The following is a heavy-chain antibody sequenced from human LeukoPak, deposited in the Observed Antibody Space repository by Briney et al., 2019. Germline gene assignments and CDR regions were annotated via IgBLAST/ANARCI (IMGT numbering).Heavy chain of an antibody. J-gene: IGHJ5*02. D-gene: IGHD2-2*01. CDR2: INHSGRT. CDR3: ARPLGYCSSTSCPQSWFDP. CDR1: GGSFSGYY. Sequence: SETLSLTCVVYGGSFSGYYWTWIRQPPGKGLEWIGEINHSGRTNYNPSLKSRVTISVDTSKNQFSLRLSSVTAADTAVYYCARPLGYCSSTSCPQSWFDPWGQGTLVTVSS. V-gene: IGHV4-34*01.